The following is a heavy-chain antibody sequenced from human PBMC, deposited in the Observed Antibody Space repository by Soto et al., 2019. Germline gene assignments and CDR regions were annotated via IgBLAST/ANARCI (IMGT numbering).Heavy chain of an antibody. D-gene: IGHD3-22*01. Sequence: EVQLVESGGGLVKPGGSLSLSCAASGFTFSDAWMGWVRQAPGKGLEWVGRIRSKTDSGATDYAAPVKGSFTISRDDSKIPLYLQINSLKTEDQAVYYCPYDSYRGDYWGQGTLVAVSS. CDR3: PYDSYRGDY. CDR2: IRSKTDSGAT. V-gene: IGHV3-15*01. J-gene: IGHJ4*01. CDR1: GFTFSDAW.